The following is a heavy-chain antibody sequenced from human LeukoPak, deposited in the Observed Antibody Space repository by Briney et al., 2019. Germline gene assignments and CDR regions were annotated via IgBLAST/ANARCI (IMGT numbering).Heavy chain of an antibody. CDR2: ISSSSSYI. V-gene: IGHV3-21*01. CDR1: GFTFSSYS. J-gene: IGHJ6*02. CDR3: ASSGGWPVVDYGMDV. Sequence: GGSLRLSCAASGFTFSSYSMNWVRQAPGKGLEWVSSISSSSSYIYYADSVKGRFTISRDNAKNSLYLQMNSLRAEDTAVYYCASSGGWPVVDYGMDVWGQGTTVTVSS. D-gene: IGHD2-15*01.